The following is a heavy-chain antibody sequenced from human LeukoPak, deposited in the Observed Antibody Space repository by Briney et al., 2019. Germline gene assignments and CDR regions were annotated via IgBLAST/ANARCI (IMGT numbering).Heavy chain of an antibody. D-gene: IGHD6-6*01. Sequence: GRSLRLSCAASGFTFSSYGMYWVRQAPGKGLEWVAVICYDGSYKYYVDSVKGRFTISRDNSKNTLYLEMNSLRAEDTAVYYCARDLKGPTPSSAFDIWGQGTMVSVS. CDR2: ICYDGSYK. CDR1: GFTFSSYG. J-gene: IGHJ3*02. CDR3: ARDLKGPTPSSAFDI. V-gene: IGHV3-33*01.